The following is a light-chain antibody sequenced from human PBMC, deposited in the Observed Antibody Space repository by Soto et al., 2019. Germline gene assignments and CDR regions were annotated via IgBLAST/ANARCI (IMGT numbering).Light chain of an antibody. V-gene: IGLV2-23*02. CDR2: EVS. Sequence: QSVLTQPASVSGSPGQSITISCTGTSSDVGSYNFVSWYQQHPGKAPKLMIYEVSKRPSGVSNRFSGSKSGNTASLTISGRQAADEADYYCCSYAGSSTYYVFGTGTKLTVL. CDR1: SSDVGSYNF. J-gene: IGLJ1*01. CDR3: CSYAGSSTYYV.